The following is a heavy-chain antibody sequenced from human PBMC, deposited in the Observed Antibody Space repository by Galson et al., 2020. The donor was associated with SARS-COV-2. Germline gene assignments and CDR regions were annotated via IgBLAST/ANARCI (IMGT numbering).Heavy chain of an antibody. J-gene: IGHJ4*02. D-gene: IGHD2-2*01. CDR3: AGGPEDVRKCDGASCQN. CDR1: GLIVSRNC. V-gene: IGHV3-53*01. Sequence: GGSLRLSCAASGLIVSRNCMTWVRKVPGKGREWVAAMYRDGWTNNADAVQGRFSISRDESKNTLYLHKNSLRIEDTGLYFCAGGPEDVRKCDGASCQNWGQGTLVTVSP. CDR2: MYRDGWT.